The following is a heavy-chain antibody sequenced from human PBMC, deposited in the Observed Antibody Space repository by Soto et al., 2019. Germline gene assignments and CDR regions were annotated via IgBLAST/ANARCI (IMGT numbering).Heavy chain of an antibody. D-gene: IGHD4-17*01. CDR3: ARDRGTVTNDVGQDYGMDV. Sequence: SGGSLRLSCAASAFSFSSYSMNWVRQAPGKGLEWVSYISSGGTSIYYADSVQGRFTISRDNAKNSLYLQMNSLRDEDTAVYYCARDRGTVTNDVGQDYGMDVWGQGTTVTVSS. CDR2: ISSGGTSI. J-gene: IGHJ6*02. V-gene: IGHV3-48*02. CDR1: AFSFSSYS.